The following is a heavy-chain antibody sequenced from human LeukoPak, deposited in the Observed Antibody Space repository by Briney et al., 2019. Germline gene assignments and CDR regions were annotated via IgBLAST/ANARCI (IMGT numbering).Heavy chain of an antibody. CDR3: ARGATKWDPQTKFDY. J-gene: IGHJ4*02. CDR2: IYYSGST. D-gene: IGHD1-26*01. CDR1: GGSISSYY. V-gene: IGHV4-59*01. Sequence: PSETLSLTCTVSGGSISSYYWSWIRQPPGKGLEWIGYIYYSGSTNYNPSLKSRVTISVDTSKNQFSLKLSSVTAADTAVYYCARGATKWDPQTKFDYWGQGTLVTVSS.